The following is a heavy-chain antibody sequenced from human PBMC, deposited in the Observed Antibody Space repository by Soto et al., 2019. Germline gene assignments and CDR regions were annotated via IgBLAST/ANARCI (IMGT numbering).Heavy chain of an antibody. CDR1: GCTFVTTD. Sequence: LRXSCAASGCTFVTTDMSWVRQAPGEGLEWVSTIDGSGGITYYADSVKGRFTISRDNSRNTVYLQMNSLRGDDTALYYCVKNSGWFNTWGQGALVTVPS. D-gene: IGHD3-10*01. CDR2: IDGSGGIT. J-gene: IGHJ5*02. V-gene: IGHV3-23*01. CDR3: VKNSGWFNT.